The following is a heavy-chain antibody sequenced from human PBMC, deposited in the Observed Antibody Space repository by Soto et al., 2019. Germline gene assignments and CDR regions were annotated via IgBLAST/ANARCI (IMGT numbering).Heavy chain of an antibody. CDR2: VSFDGNNR. CDR3: VKSFFYDSSGYHYGLFDH. CDR1: GFTFSKYA. V-gene: IGHV3-30*18. Sequence: QVQLVESGGGVVQPGRSLRLSCAASGFTFSKYAMYWVRQAAGRGPEWVAVVSFDGNNRFHADSVRGRFTISRDNSKSTLFLQMDSLRVEDTAVYYCVKSFFYDSSGYHYGLFDHWGQGALVTVSS. J-gene: IGHJ4*02. D-gene: IGHD3-22*01.